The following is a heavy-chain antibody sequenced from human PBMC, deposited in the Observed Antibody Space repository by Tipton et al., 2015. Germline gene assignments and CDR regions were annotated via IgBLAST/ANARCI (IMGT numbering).Heavy chain of an antibody. CDR1: DGSVSSKNW. CDR2: ILITGST. Sequence: SLRLSCAVSDGSVSSKNWWNWVRQPPGKGLEWIGQILITGSTNYNASLTGRVIISIDKSNNHFSLKLTSVTAADTAVYYCARLDPVTSALDVWGPGTTVIVSS. D-gene: IGHD4-11*01. V-gene: IGHV4-4*02. J-gene: IGHJ3*01. CDR3: ARLDPVTSALDV.